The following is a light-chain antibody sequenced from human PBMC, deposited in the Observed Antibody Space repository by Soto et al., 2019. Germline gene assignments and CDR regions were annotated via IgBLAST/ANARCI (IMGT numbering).Light chain of an antibody. CDR1: QSVSSSY. CDR3: QQYGGSPPLT. V-gene: IGKV3-20*01. CDR2: GAS. J-gene: IGKJ4*01. Sequence: EIVLTQSPGTLSLSPWERATLSCRASQSVSSSYLAWYQQKPGQAPRLLIYGASNRATGIPDRFSGSGSGTDFTLTISRMEPEDFAVYYCQQYGGSPPLTFGGGTKVEIK.